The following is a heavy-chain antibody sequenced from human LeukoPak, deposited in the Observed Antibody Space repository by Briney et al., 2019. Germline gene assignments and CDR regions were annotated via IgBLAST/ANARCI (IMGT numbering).Heavy chain of an antibody. D-gene: IGHD5-18*01. CDR1: GFTFSESW. CDR2: INSDGSGA. Sequence: GGSLRLSCVVSGFTFSESWMSWVRQAPGKGLVWVSRINSDGSGATYVDSVKGRFTISRDNTKNTLYLQMNSLRAEDTAVYYCAIRAGYTSGSGYWGQGTLVTVSS. CDR3: AIRAGYTSGSGY. J-gene: IGHJ4*02. V-gene: IGHV3-74*03.